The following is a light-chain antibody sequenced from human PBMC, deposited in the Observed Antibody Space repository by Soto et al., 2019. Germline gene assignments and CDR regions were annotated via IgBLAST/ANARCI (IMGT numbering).Light chain of an antibody. CDR2: GAS. CDR1: QSVSSN. V-gene: IGKV3-15*01. Sequence: EIWMTQSRATLPLSPGEISTLSCRASQSVSSNLAWYQQKPGQAPRFLIYGASTRATGIPARFSGSGSGTEFTLTISSLQSEDFAVYYCQQYDNWPLTFGGGTKVDI. CDR3: QQYDNWPLT. J-gene: IGKJ4*01.